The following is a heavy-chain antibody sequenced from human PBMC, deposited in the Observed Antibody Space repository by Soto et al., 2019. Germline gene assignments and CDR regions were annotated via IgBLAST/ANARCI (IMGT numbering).Heavy chain of an antibody. Sequence: QVQLVQSGAEVKKPGSSVEVSCKASGGTFGSYAISWVRQAPGQGLEWMGGIIPIPGTANYAQKFQGRVTIAADESTSPAYMELSSLRSEDTAVYYCARSQGSSTSLESYYYYYDGMDVWGQGTTVTVSS. CDR2: IIPIPGTA. CDR3: ARSQGSSTSLESYYYYYDGMDV. J-gene: IGHJ6*02. CDR1: GGTFGSYA. V-gene: IGHV1-69*01. D-gene: IGHD2-2*01.